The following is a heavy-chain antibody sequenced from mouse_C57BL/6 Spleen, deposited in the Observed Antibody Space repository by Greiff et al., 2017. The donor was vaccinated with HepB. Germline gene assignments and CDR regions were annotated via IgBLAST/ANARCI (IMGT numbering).Heavy chain of an antibody. CDR3: TATVVAPFAY. CDR1: GYTFTDYE. D-gene: IGHD1-1*01. J-gene: IGHJ3*01. CDR2: IDPETGGT. Sequence: QVQLQQSGAELVRPGASVTLSCKASGYTFTDYEMHWVKQTPVHGLEWIGAIDPETGGTAYNQKFKGKAILTADKSSSTAYMELRSLTSEDSAVYYCTATVVAPFAYWGQGTLVTVSA. V-gene: IGHV1-15*01.